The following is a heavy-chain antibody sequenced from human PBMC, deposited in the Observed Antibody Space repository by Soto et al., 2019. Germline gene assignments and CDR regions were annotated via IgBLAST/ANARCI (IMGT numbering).Heavy chain of an antibody. V-gene: IGHV1-46*01. J-gene: IGHJ4*02. CDR3: AREWSHVDTAMVPVVYGFDY. CDR2: INPSGGST. Sequence: ASVKVSCKASGYTFTSYYMHWVRQAPGQGLEWMGIINPSGGSTSYAQKFQGRVTMTRDTSTSTVYMELSSLRSEDTAVYYCAREWSHVDTAMVPVVYGFDYWAQVFRVTVSS. CDR1: GYTFTSYY. D-gene: IGHD5-18*01.